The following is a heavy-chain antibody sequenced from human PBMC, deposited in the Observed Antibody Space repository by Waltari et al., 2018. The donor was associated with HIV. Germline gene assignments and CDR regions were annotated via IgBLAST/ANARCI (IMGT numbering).Heavy chain of an antibody. CDR1: GFIFSPYW. Sequence: EVQLVESGGGLVQPGGSLSLSCAVSGFIFSPYWMNWVRQAPGKGLEWVASINQDGSKKYYVDSVKGRFTISRDNAKNSLYLQMNSLRAEDTAVYYCAKIPRSTGFQYWGQGTPVTVSS. CDR3: AKIPRSTGFQY. V-gene: IGHV3-7*01. J-gene: IGHJ4*02. D-gene: IGHD3-22*01. CDR2: INQDGSKK.